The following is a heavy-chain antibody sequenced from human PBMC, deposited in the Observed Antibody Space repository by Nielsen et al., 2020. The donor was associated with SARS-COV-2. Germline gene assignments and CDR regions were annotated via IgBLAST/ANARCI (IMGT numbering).Heavy chain of an antibody. V-gene: IGHV3-7*01. CDR2: IKQDGSEK. CDR3: ARDKTYYYGSGSYPLDY. Sequence: GGSLRLSCAASEFTLSSYWMGWVRQAPGKGLEWVANIKQDGSEKHYVDSVKGRFTISRDNAKNSLYLQMNSLRAEDTAVYYCARDKTYYYGSGSYPLDYWGQGTLVTVSS. D-gene: IGHD3-10*01. CDR1: EFTLSSYW. J-gene: IGHJ4*02.